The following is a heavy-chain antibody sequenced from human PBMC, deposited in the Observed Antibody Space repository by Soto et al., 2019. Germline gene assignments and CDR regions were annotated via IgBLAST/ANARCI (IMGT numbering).Heavy chain of an antibody. J-gene: IGHJ3*02. CDR1: GYTFTSYD. V-gene: IGHV1-8*01. D-gene: IGHD1-26*01. Sequence: ASVKVSCKASGYTFTSYDINWVRQATGQGLEWMGWMNPNSGTTGYAQKFQGSVTMTRNTSISTAYMKLSSLTYEDTAVYYGARARIGATDAFDIWGQGTMVTVSS. CDR2: MNPNSGTT. CDR3: ARARIGATDAFDI.